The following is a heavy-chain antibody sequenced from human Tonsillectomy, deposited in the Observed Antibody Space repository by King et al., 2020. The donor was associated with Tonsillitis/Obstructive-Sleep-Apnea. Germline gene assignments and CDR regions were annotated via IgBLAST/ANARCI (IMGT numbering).Heavy chain of an antibody. CDR1: GFTFSSYS. CDR2: ISSSSSTI. CDR3: AIEEQGYFSY. Sequence: VQLVESGGGLVQPGGSLRLSCAASGFTFSSYSMNWVRQAPGKGLEWVSYISSSSSTIYYADSVKGRFTISRENAKNSLYRQMNSLRDEDTAVYYCAIEEQGYFSYSGQGTLFTVSS. V-gene: IGHV3-48*02. J-gene: IGHJ4*02. D-gene: IGHD1/OR15-1a*01.